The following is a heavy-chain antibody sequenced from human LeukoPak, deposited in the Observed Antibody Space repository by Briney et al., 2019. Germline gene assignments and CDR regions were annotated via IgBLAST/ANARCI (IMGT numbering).Heavy chain of an antibody. CDR1: GDSVSSNSAA. Sequence: SQTLSLTCAISGDSVSSNSAAWNWIRQSPSRGLEWLGRTYYRSKWYNDYAVSVKSRITINPDTSKNQFSLQLNSVTPEDTAVYYCARDRVPSRYSGSVGRYAFDIWGQGTMVTVSS. CDR2: TYYRSKWYN. V-gene: IGHV6-1*01. D-gene: IGHD1-26*01. J-gene: IGHJ3*02. CDR3: ARDRVPSRYSGSVGRYAFDI.